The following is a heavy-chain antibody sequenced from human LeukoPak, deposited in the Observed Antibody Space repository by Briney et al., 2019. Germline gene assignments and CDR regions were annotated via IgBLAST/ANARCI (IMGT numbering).Heavy chain of an antibody. CDR3: ARGRTYDYVWGSYRYEYFDY. CDR2: IYYSGST. D-gene: IGHD3-16*02. J-gene: IGHJ4*02. V-gene: IGHV4-59*12. CDR1: GGSISSYY. Sequence: SETLSLTCTVSGGSISSYYWSWIRQPPGKGLEWIGYIYYSGSTNYNPSLKSRVTISVDTSKNQFSLKLSSVTAADTAVYYCARGRTYDYVWGSYRYEYFDYWGQGTLVTVSS.